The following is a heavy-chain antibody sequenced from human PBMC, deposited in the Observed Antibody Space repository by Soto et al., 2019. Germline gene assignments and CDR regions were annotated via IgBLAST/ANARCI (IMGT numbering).Heavy chain of an antibody. D-gene: IGHD6-19*01. CDR1: GGSISSGSYY. Sequence: SETLSLTCTVSGGSISSGSYYWDWIRQPPGKGLEWIGSFSYSGSTNYNPSLKSRVTISVDTSKNQFSLKLSTVTAADTAVYYCALYSSGWANWFDPWGQGTLVTVSS. V-gene: IGHV4-39*07. J-gene: IGHJ5*02. CDR2: FSYSGST. CDR3: ALYSSGWANWFDP.